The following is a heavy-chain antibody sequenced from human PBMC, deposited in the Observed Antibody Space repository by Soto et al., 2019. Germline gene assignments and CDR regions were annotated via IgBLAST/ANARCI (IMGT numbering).Heavy chain of an antibody. Sequence: EAHLVQSGGGLVKPGESLRLSCAASGFSFSKAWMSWVRLTPGKTLEWVARIRNKTDGGTTDYPAPVRGRFTISRDDSRSTLFLQMNSLKTEDTAVYYCITDPYSDFWSGYHFDYWGQGTLVTVSS. CDR2: IRNKTDGGTT. V-gene: IGHV3-15*01. CDR3: ITDPYSDFWSGYHFDY. D-gene: IGHD3-3*01. J-gene: IGHJ4*02. CDR1: GFSFSKAW.